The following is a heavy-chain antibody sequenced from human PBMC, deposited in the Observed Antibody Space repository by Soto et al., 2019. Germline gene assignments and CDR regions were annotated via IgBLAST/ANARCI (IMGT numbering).Heavy chain of an antibody. Sequence: QVQLVQSGAEVKKPGSSVKVSCKASGGTFSSYAISWVRQAPGQGLEWMGGIIPIFGTANYAQKFQGRVTITAEESTRTAYMELSSLRSEDTAVYYCASVYSSGWCYGHAFDIWGQGTMVTFS. CDR2: IIPIFGTA. CDR3: ASVYSSGWCYGHAFDI. V-gene: IGHV1-69*01. CDR1: GGTFSSYA. D-gene: IGHD6-19*01. J-gene: IGHJ3*02.